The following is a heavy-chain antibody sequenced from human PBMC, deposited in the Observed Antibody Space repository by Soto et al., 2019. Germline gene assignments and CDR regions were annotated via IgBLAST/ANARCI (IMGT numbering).Heavy chain of an antibody. CDR2: IYYSGST. CDR1: GGSISSSSYY. V-gene: IGHV4-39*01. J-gene: IGHJ4*02. CDR3: AARGEYCSGGSCYPLFGY. Sequence: QLQLQESGPGLVKPSETLSLTCTVSGGSISSSSYYWGWIRQPPGKGLEWIGSIYYSGSTYYNPSLKSRVTISVDTSKNQFSLKRSSGTAADTAVYYCAARGEYCSGGSCYPLFGYWGQGTLVTVSS. D-gene: IGHD2-15*01.